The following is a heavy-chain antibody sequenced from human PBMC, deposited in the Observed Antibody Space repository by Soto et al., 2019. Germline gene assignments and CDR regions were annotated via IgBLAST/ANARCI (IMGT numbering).Heavy chain of an antibody. V-gene: IGHV3-64D*08. D-gene: IGHD5-18*01. CDR1: GFTFSSYA. CDR3: VKGDTAMVRDYFDY. Sequence: GGSLRLSCSASGFTFSSYAMHWVRQAPGKGLEYVSAISSNGGSTYYADSVKGRFTISRDNSKNTLYLQMSSLRAEDTAVYYCVKGDTAMVRDYFDYWGQGTLVTVSS. CDR2: ISSNGGST. J-gene: IGHJ4*02.